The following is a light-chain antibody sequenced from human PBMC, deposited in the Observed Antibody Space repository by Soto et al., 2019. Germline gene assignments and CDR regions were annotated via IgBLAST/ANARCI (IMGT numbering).Light chain of an antibody. J-gene: IGLJ1*01. Sequence: QSALTQPASVSGSPGQSVTISCTGTSRDIGAYDYVSWYQQHPGGVPKLLIYDVSKRPSGVPDRFSGSKSGNTASLTISGLQAEDEADYYCCSYAGSYTGVFGTGTKLTVL. CDR3: CSYAGSYTGV. CDR1: SRDIGAYDY. CDR2: DVS. V-gene: IGLV2-11*01.